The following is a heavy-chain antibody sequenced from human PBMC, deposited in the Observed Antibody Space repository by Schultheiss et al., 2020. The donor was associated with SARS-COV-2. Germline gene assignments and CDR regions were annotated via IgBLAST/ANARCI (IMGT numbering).Heavy chain of an antibody. J-gene: IGHJ2*01. D-gene: IGHD2-15*01. CDR3: ARDGVVVVSATRLYWYFDL. CDR2: IYYSGST. V-gene: IGHV4-4*02. Sequence: SETLSLTCAVSGGSISSSNWWSWVRQPPGKGLEWIGEIYYSGSTYYNPSLKSRVTISVDTSKNQFSLKLSSVTAADTAVYYCARDGVVVVSATRLYWYFDLWGRGTLVTVSS. CDR1: GGSISSSNW.